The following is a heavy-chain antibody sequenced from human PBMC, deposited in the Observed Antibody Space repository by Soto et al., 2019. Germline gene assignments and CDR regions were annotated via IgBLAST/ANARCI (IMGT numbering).Heavy chain of an antibody. CDR3: AKDLGPNRLSPLGYYYYGMDV. V-gene: IGHV3-30*18. CDR1: GFTFSSYG. J-gene: IGHJ6*02. Sequence: PGGSLRLSCAASGFTFSSYGMHWVRQAPGKGLEWVAVISYDGSNKYYADSVKGRFTISRDNSKNTLCLQMNSLRAEDTAVYYCAKDLGPNRLSPLGYYYYGMDVWGQGTTVTVSS. D-gene: IGHD3-16*01. CDR2: ISYDGSNK.